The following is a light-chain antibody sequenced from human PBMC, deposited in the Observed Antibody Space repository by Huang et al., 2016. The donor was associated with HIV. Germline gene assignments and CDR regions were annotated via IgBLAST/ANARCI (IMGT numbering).Light chain of an antibody. CDR1: QAIKTS. V-gene: IGKV3-15*01. Sequence: IVITQSPVTLSVSPGERATLSCGASQAIKTSLAWYQQRLDQPPRLLVYESSARATGVPARFSGSGSGTNFTLTISSLQSEDFAVYYCQHYSNWPPWTFGPGTKVEMK. CDR3: QHYSNWPPWT. CDR2: ESS. J-gene: IGKJ1*01.